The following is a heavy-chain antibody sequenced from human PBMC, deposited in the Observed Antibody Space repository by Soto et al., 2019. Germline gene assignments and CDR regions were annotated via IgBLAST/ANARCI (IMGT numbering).Heavy chain of an antibody. J-gene: IGHJ4*02. CDR2: IYYSGST. Sequence: PSETLSLTCTVSGGSISSSSYYWGWIRQPPGKGLEWIGSIYYSGSTYYNPSLKNRVTISVDTSKNQFSLKLSSVTAADTAVYYCARRGGVGATTYDYWGQGTLVTVS. CDR3: ARRGGVGATTYDY. CDR1: GGSISSSSYY. V-gene: IGHV4-39*01. D-gene: IGHD1-26*01.